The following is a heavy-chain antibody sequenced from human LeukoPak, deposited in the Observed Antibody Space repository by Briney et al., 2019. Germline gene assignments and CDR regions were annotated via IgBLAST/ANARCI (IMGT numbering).Heavy chain of an antibody. V-gene: IGHV3-23*01. CDR2: ISGSGGST. D-gene: IGHD1-26*01. CDR3: ARGGSSGNYFYVGLDV. Sequence: PGGSLRLSCAASGFTFSSYAMNWVRQAPGKGLEWVSGISGSGGSTYYADSVKGRFTISRDNSKNTVYLQINSLRAEDTAVYYCARGGSSGNYFYVGLDVWGQGTTVTVSS. CDR1: GFTFSSYA. J-gene: IGHJ6*02.